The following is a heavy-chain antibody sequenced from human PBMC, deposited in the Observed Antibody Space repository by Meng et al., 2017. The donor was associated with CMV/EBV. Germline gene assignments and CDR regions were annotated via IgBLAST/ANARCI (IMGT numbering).Heavy chain of an antibody. CDR3: ARGQVQCSTINCHDYRFSGMDV. CDR1: GYTFIYYD. J-gene: IGHJ6*02. Sequence: ASVKVSCKASGYTFIYYDIIWVRQASGQGLEWVGWMNPNRGNTAYAQKFQGRVTMTRDNSTSMAYMELSSLRSGDTAVYYCARGQVQCSTINCHDYRFSGMDVWGQGTTVTVSS. D-gene: IGHD2/OR15-2a*01. CDR2: MNPNRGNT. V-gene: IGHV1-8*01.